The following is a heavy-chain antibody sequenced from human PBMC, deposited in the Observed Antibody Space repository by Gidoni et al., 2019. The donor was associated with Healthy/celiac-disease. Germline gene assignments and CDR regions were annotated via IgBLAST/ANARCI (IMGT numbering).Heavy chain of an antibody. CDR2: ITSSSSYI. Sequence: EVQLVESGGGLVKPGGSLRLSWGASGFTFNCCTMNWVRQAPGKGLEWVSSITSSSSYIYYAYSVKGRFTISRDNAKNSLYLQMNSLRAEDTAVYYCASYDILTDSLDYWGQGTLVTVSS. D-gene: IGHD3-9*01. CDR3: ASYDILTDSLDY. V-gene: IGHV3-21*01. CDR1: GFTFNCCT. J-gene: IGHJ4*02.